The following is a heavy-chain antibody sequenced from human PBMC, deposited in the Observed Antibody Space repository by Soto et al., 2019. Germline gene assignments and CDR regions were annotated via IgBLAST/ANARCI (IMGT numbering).Heavy chain of an antibody. J-gene: IGHJ6*02. CDR1: GYSFTSYW. CDR2: IYPGDSDT. D-gene: IGHD4-4*01. CDR3: ARQTTVTTGDYYYYGMDV. V-gene: IGHV5-51*01. Sequence: PGESLKISCKGSGYSFTSYWIGWVRQMPGKGLEWMGIIYPGDSDTRYSPSFQGQVTISADKSISTAYLQWSSLKASDTAMYYCARQTTVTTGDYYYYGMDVWGQGTTVTVSS.